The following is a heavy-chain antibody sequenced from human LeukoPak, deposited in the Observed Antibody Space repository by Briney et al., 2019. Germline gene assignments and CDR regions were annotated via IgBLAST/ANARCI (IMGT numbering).Heavy chain of an antibody. D-gene: IGHD3-22*01. J-gene: IGHJ4*02. CDR1: GFTFSSYA. CDR2: ISYDGSNK. CDR3: ARDPYYYDSSGYYDY. Sequence: GGSLRLSCAASGFTFSSYAMHWVRQAPGKGLEWVAVISYDGSNKYYADSVKGRFTISRDNSKNTLYLQMNSLRAEDTAVYYCARDPYYYDSSGYYDYWGQGTLVTVST. V-gene: IGHV3-30*04.